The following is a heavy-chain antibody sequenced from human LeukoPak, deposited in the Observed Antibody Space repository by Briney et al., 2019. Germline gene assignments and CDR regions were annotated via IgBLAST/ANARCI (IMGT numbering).Heavy chain of an antibody. J-gene: IGHJ6*02. V-gene: IGHV3-7*01. CDR1: GFWFSGYW. CDR2: INQDGSEI. CDR3: ARDTSSGWYV. Sequence: PGGSLRLSCAASGFWFSGYWMTWVRQAPGKGLEWVANINQDGSEIYYVDSVKGRFTISRDNAKNSLYLQMDSLRAEDTTVYYCARDTSSGWYVWGQGTTVTVSS. D-gene: IGHD6-25*01.